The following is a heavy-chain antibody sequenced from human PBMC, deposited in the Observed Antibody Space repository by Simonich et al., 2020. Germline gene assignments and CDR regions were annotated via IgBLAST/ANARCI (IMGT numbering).Heavy chain of an antibody. Sequence: EVQLLESGGGLVQPGGSLRLSCAASGFTFRSYAMSWVCQATGNGLEWVSAIRGRGGSTYYAYPVKGRFTLSRDNSKNTLYLQMNSLRAEDTAVYYCAKDSSLVGATDWFDPWGQGTLVTVSS. CDR1: GFTFRSYA. D-gene: IGHD1-26*01. CDR3: AKDSSLVGATDWFDP. V-gene: IGHV3-23*01. CDR2: IRGRGGST. J-gene: IGHJ5*02.